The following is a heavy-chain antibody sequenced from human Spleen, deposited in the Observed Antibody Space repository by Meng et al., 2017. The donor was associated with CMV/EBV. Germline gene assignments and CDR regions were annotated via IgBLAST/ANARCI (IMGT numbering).Heavy chain of an antibody. J-gene: IGHJ5*02. CDR1: FSRYA. CDR2: IIAIFGTA. Sequence: FSRYAISWVRQAPGQGREWMGGIIAIFGTANDAKKFKGRVTSTTDESTSTAYMELSSLRSEDTAVYYCAMRGTRWHDFWSGLNCFDPWGQGTLVTVSS. D-gene: IGHD3-3*01. CDR3: AMRGTRWHDFWSGLNCFDP. V-gene: IGHV1-69*05.